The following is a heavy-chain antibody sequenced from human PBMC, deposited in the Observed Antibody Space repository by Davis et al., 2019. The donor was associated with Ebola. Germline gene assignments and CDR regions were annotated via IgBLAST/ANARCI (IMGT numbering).Heavy chain of an antibody. CDR1: GFTVSSNY. Sequence: GESLKISCAASGFTVSSNYMSWVRQAPGKGLEWVAVIWYDGSNKYYADSVKGRFTISRDNSKNTLYLQMNSLRAEDTAIYYCARDEGNERTTGYWGQGILVTVSS. CDR3: ARDEGNERTTGY. J-gene: IGHJ4*02. V-gene: IGHV3-33*08. CDR2: IWYDGSNK. D-gene: IGHD4-17*01.